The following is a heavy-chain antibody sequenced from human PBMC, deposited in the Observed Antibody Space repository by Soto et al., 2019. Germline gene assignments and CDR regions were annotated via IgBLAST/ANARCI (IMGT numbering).Heavy chain of an antibody. V-gene: IGHV3-23*01. J-gene: IGHJ5*02. CDR3: AKDWVKYNWNDVSWFDP. CDR2: ISGSGGST. D-gene: IGHD1-1*01. Sequence: GGSLRVSSAAAGFTFSSYCGSWVRQAPGKGLEWVSAISGSGGSTYYADSVKGRFTISRDNSKNTLYLQMNSLRAEDTAVYYCAKDWVKYNWNDVSWFDPWGQGTLVTVSS. CDR1: GFTFSSYC.